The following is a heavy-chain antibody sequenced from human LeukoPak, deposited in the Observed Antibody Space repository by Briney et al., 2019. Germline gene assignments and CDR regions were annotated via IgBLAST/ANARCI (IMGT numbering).Heavy chain of an antibody. Sequence: QPGGSLRLSCAASGFTFSSYGMHWVRQAPGKGLEWVAVIWYDGSNKYYADSVKGRFTISRDNSKNTLYLQMNSLRAEDTAVYYCARDSDIHRTTTIFGVVIPGMDVWGQGTTVTVSS. J-gene: IGHJ6*02. V-gene: IGHV3-33*01. CDR1: GFTFSSYG. D-gene: IGHD3-3*01. CDR3: ARDSDIHRTTTIFGVVIPGMDV. CDR2: IWYDGSNK.